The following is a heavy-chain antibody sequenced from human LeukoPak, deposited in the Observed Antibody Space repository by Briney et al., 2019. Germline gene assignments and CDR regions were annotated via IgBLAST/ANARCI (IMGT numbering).Heavy chain of an antibody. J-gene: IGHJ6*03. V-gene: IGHV4-34*01. CDR3: ARGRGYDSSGYYRYYYYYMDV. CDR2: INHSGST. Sequence: SETLSLTCAVYGGSFSGYYWSWIRQPPGKGLEWIGEINHSGSTNYNPSLKSRVTISVDTSKNQFSLKLSSVTAADRAVYYCARGRGYDSSGYYRYYYYYMDVWGKGTTVTVSS. D-gene: IGHD3-22*01. CDR1: GGSFSGYY.